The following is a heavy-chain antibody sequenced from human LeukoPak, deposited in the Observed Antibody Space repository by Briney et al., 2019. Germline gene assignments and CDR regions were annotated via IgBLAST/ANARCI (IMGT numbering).Heavy chain of an antibody. CDR1: GYTFTGYY. D-gene: IGHD1-26*01. Sequence: ASVKVSCKASGYTFTGYYMHWVRQAPGQGLEWMGWINPNSGDTKYAQKFQGRVTMTRDTSISTAYMELSSLRSDDTAVYHCARYSGDYHIYYFDYWGQGTLVTVSS. J-gene: IGHJ4*02. V-gene: IGHV1-2*02. CDR3: ARYSGDYHIYYFDY. CDR2: INPNSGDT.